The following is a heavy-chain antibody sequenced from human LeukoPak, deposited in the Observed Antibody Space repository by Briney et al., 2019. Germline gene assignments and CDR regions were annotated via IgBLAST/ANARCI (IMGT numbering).Heavy chain of an antibody. J-gene: IGHJ6*02. CDR3: ARTGTYCSGGSCYTFHSGMDV. V-gene: IGHV1-69*04. CDR1: GGTFSSYA. CDR2: IIPILAIA. Sequence: ASVKVSCKASGGTFSSYAISWVRQAPGQGLEWMGRIIPILAIANYAQKCQDRGTITADKSTSTAYMDLSSLRSEDTAVYYCARTGTYCSGGSCYTFHSGMDVWGQGTTVTVSS. D-gene: IGHD2-15*01.